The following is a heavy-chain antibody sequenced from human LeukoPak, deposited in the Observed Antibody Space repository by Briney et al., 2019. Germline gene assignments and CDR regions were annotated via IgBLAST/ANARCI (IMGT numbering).Heavy chain of an antibody. V-gene: IGHV3-53*01. CDR2: ITGGGNII. Sequence: GGSLKLSCAASGFTVSSNYMSWVRQAPGKGLECVSIITGGGNIIYYAGSVKGRFTISRDNSKNTVYLQMNSLRAEDTAVYYCARLRYSSSSFLDSWGQGTLVTVSS. CDR1: GFTVSSNY. CDR3: ARLRYSSSSFLDS. D-gene: IGHD6-6*01. J-gene: IGHJ4*02.